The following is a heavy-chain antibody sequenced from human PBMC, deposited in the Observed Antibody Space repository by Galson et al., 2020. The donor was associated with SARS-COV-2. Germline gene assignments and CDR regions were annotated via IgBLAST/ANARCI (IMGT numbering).Heavy chain of an antibody. CDR1: GGSISSDNW. CDR2: IFHTGTT. J-gene: IGHJ4*02. V-gene: IGHV4-4*02. D-gene: IGHD3-22*01. Sequence: ASETLSLTCADSGGSISSDNWWTWVRRPPGKGLEWIGNIFHTGTTHSDPPLKRRLTISVDKPNNQFSLTLTSVTAADTAVYYCARRGYDSDSRGYSIDCWGQGILVTVSS. CDR3: ARRGYDSDSRGYSIDC.